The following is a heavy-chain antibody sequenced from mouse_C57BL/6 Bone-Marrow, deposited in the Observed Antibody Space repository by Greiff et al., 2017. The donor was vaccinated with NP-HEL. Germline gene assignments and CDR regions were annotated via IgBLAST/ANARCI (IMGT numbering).Heavy chain of an antibody. CDR1: GYTFTSYW. J-gene: IGHJ2*01. Sequence: VQLQQPGAELVRPGSSVKLSCKASGYTFTSYWMHWVKQRPIQGLEWIGNIDPSDSETHYNQKFKDKATLTVDKSSSIAYMQLSSLTSEDSAVYYCARSDYYGTGYYFDYWGQGTTLTVSS. CDR2: IDPSDSET. CDR3: ARSDYYGTGYYFDY. V-gene: IGHV1-52*01. D-gene: IGHD1-2*01.